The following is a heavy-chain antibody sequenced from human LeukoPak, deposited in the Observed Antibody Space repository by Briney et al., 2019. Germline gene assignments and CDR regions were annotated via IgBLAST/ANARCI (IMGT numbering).Heavy chain of an antibody. CDR2: IYYSGST. D-gene: IGHD3-9*01. CDR1: GGSISSYY. Sequence: SETLSFTCTVSGGSISSYYWSWIRRPRGKGLEWIGYIYYSGSTNYNPSLKSRVTISVDTSKNQFSLKLSSVTAADTAVYYCARDLNFATNWFDPWGQGTLVTVSS. V-gene: IGHV4-59*01. CDR3: ARDLNFATNWFDP. J-gene: IGHJ5*02.